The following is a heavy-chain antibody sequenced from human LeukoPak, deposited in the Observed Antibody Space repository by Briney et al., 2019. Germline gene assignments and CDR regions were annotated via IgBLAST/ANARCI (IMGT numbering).Heavy chain of an antibody. V-gene: IGHV3-30-3*01. J-gene: IGHJ4*02. CDR1: GFTFSSYA. Sequence: GRSPRLSCAASGFTFSSYAMHWVRQAPGKGLEWVAVISYDGSNKYYADSVKGRFTISRDNSKNTLYLQMNSLRAEDTAVYYCARSRSSSSIDYWGQGTLVTVSS. CDR2: ISYDGSNK. CDR3: ARSRSSSSIDY. D-gene: IGHD6-6*01.